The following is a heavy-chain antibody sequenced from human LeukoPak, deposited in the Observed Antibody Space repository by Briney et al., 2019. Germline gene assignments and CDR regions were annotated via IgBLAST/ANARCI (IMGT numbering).Heavy chain of an antibody. V-gene: IGHV4-31*03. CDR1: GGSISSGGYY. D-gene: IGHD3-9*01. CDR2: IYYSGST. J-gene: IGHJ5*02. CDR3: ARYYDIEDWFDP. Sequence: SQTLSLTCTVSGGSISSGGYYCSWIRQHPGKGLEWIGYIYYSGSTYYNPSLKSRVIISVDTSKNQFSLKLSSVTAADTAVYYCARYYDIEDWFDPWGQGTLVTVSS.